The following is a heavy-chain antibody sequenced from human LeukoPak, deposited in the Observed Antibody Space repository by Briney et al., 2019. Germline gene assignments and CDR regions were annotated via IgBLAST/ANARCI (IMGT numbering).Heavy chain of an antibody. Sequence: SETLSLTCAVYGGSSSGYYWSWIRQPPGKGLEWIGEINHSGSTNYNPSLKSRVTISVDTSKNQFSLKLSSVTAADTAVYYCARERRLFFRVVITYGANWFDPWGQGTLVTVSS. J-gene: IGHJ5*02. CDR1: GGSSSGYY. CDR2: INHSGST. D-gene: IGHD3-3*01. V-gene: IGHV4-34*01. CDR3: ARERRLFFRVVITYGANWFDP.